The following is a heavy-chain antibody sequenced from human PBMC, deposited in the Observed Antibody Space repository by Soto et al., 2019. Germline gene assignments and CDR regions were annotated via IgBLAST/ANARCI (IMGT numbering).Heavy chain of an antibody. CDR1: GFTFSKYA. J-gene: IGHJ4*02. Sequence: PXVSLLLSCAASGFTFSKYAMNWVRQAAGKGLEWVSTVSASARNTYYADSVKGRFTISRDNSKNMLYMQMNSLRAEDTAVYYCAKEVDDYYDSSHNLDSWGQGTLVTVSS. CDR3: AKEVDDYYDSSHNLDS. CDR2: VSASARNT. D-gene: IGHD3-22*01. V-gene: IGHV3-23*01.